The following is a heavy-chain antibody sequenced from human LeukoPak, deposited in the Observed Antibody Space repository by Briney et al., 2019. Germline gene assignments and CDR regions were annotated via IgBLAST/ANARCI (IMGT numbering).Heavy chain of an antibody. CDR2: INPNSGGT. V-gene: IGHV1-2*02. CDR3: AXXXYSGNDFGAFDL. J-gene: IGHJ3*01. CDR1: GYTFTDYY. D-gene: IGHD5-12*01. Sequence: GASVKVSCKSSGYTFTDYYVHWVRQAPGQGLEWMGWINPNSGGTNFAQKFQGRVTMTRDTSVSTAYMELSRLRSDDTAVYFCAXXXYSGNDFGAFDLWGQGTMVTVSS.